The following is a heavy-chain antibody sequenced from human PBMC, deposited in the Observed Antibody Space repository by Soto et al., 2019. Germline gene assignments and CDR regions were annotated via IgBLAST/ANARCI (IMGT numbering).Heavy chain of an antibody. D-gene: IGHD2-15*01. Sequence: QVQLVESGGGVVQPGRSLRLSCAASGFTFSSYGMHWVRQAPGKGLEWVAVISYDGSNKYYADSVKGRFTISRDNSKNTLYLQMNSLRAEDTAVYYCGKDRARYCGGGSCYSIFDYWGQGTLVTVSS. CDR3: GKDRARYCGGGSCYSIFDY. J-gene: IGHJ4*02. CDR1: GFTFSSYG. V-gene: IGHV3-30*18. CDR2: ISYDGSNK.